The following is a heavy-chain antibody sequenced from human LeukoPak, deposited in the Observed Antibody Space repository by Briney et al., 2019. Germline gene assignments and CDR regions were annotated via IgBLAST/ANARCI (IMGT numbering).Heavy chain of an antibody. V-gene: IGHV3-21*01. CDR3: ARDHYYGSGTYGAFDI. Sequence: PGGSLRLSCAASGFTFSSYTMNWVRQAPGKGLEWVSSISSSSSYIYYADSVKGRFTISRDNAKNSLYLQMNSLRAEDMAVYYCARDHYYGSGTYGAFDIWGQGTMVTVSS. CDR1: GFTFSSYT. D-gene: IGHD3-10*01. J-gene: IGHJ3*02. CDR2: ISSSSSYI.